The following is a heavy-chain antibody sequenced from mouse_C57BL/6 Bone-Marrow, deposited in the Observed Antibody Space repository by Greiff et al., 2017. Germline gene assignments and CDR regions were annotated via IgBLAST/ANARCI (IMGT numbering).Heavy chain of an antibody. CDR1: GYTFTSYW. D-gene: IGHD2-2*01. J-gene: IGHJ4*01. Sequence: QFQLQQPGAELVKPGASVKLSCKASGYTFTSYWMNWVKQRPGRGLEWIGRIDPNSGGTKYNEKFKSKATLTVDKASSTAYMQPRRLTSEDYAVLSCECLYDVYPSYSAIVYWGQGTTVTVSS. V-gene: IGHV1-72*04. CDR2: IDPNSGGT. CDR3: ECLYDVYPSYSAIVY.